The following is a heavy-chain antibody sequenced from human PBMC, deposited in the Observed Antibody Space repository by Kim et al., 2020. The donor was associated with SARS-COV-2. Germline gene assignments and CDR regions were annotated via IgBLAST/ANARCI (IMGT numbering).Heavy chain of an antibody. J-gene: IGHJ6*02. Sequence: ASVKVSCKASGYTFTSYYMHWVRQAPGQGLEWMGIINPSGGSTSYAQKFQGRVTMTRDTSTSTVYMELSSLRSEDTAVYYCARSAIAAAGTGFYYYGMEVWGQGTTVTVSS. CDR2: INPSGGST. D-gene: IGHD6-13*01. V-gene: IGHV1-46*01. CDR3: ARSAIAAAGTGFYYYGMEV. CDR1: GYTFTSYY.